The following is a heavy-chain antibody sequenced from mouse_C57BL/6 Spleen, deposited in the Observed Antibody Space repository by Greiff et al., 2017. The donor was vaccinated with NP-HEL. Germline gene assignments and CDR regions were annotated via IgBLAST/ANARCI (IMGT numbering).Heavy chain of an antibody. CDR2: IYPGDGDT. CDR1: GYAFSSSW. J-gene: IGHJ4*01. V-gene: IGHV1-82*01. Sequence: QVQLQQSGPELVKPGASVKISCKASGYAFSSSWMNWVKQRPGKGLEWIGRIYPGDGDTNYNGKFKGKATLTADKSSSTAYMQLSSLTSEDSAVYFCARERDYGAMDYWGQGTSVTVSS. CDR3: ARERDYGAMDY.